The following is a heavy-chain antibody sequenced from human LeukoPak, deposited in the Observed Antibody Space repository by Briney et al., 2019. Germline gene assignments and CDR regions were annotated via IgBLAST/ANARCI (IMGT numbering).Heavy chain of an antibody. V-gene: IGHV5-51*01. D-gene: IGHD3-3*01. Sequence: GESLKISCQGSGYSFTSYWIGWVRQLPGKGLEWMGIIYPGDSDTRYSPSFQGQVTISADKSISTAYLQWSSLKASDTAMYYCARQAYDFWSGYRTGGFDYWGQGTLVTVSS. J-gene: IGHJ4*02. CDR2: IYPGDSDT. CDR3: ARQAYDFWSGYRTGGFDY. CDR1: GYSFTSYW.